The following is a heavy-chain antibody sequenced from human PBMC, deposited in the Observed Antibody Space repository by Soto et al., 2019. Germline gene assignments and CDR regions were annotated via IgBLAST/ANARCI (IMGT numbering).Heavy chain of an antibody. CDR2: ISSDGNNN. CDR3: ARVPGYGAFNWYFDL. J-gene: IGHJ2*01. Sequence: QVQLEESGGGVVQPGRSLRLSCAASGFTFSSYALLWVRQAPGKGLEWVAVISSDGNNNHHADSVKGRITISRDNSKNTLYLQMNSLRADDTAVYYCARVPGYGAFNWYFDLWRRGTLVTVSS. V-gene: IGHV3-30-3*01. CDR1: GFTFSSYA. D-gene: IGHD4-17*01.